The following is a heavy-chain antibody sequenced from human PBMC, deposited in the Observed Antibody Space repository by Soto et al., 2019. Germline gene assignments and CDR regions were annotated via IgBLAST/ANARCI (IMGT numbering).Heavy chain of an antibody. V-gene: IGHV1-8*01. CDR1: GYTFTSYD. CDR3: ARAGAGRGGYYYYGMDV. D-gene: IGHD7-27*01. CDR2: MNPNSGNT. J-gene: IGHJ6*02. Sequence: QVQLVQSGAEVKKPGASVKVSCKASGYTFTSYDINWVRQATGQGLEWMGWMNPNSGNTGYAQKFQGRVTMTRNTSISRAYMELGSLRSEDTAVYYCARAGAGRGGYYYYGMDVWGQGTTVTVSS.